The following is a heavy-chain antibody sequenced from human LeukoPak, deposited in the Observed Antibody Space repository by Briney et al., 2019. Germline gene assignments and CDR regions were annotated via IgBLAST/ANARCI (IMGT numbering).Heavy chain of an antibody. V-gene: IGHV3-48*03. J-gene: IGHJ6*03. Sequence: GGSLRLSCAASGFTFSSYEMNWVRQAPGKGLEWVSYISSSGSTIYYADSVKGRFTISRDNAKNSLYLQMNSLRAEDTAVYYCARDRWYDDYYYYMDVWGKGTTVTISS. CDR2: ISSSGSTI. CDR3: ARDRWYDDYYYYMDV. D-gene: IGHD4-23*01. CDR1: GFTFSSYE.